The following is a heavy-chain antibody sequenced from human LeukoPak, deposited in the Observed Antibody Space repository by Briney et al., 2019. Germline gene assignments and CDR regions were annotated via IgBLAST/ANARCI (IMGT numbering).Heavy chain of an antibody. D-gene: IGHD3-22*01. V-gene: IGHV1-2*02. CDR1: GYTFTGYY. CDR2: INPNSGGT. CDR3: ARGGAYYDSSGFDY. J-gene: IGHJ4*02. Sequence: ASVKVSCKASGYTFTGYYMHWVRQAPGQGLEWMGWINPNSGGTNYAQKFQGRVTMTRDTSISTAYMELSRPRSDDTAVYYCARGGAYYDSSGFDYWGQGTLVTVSS.